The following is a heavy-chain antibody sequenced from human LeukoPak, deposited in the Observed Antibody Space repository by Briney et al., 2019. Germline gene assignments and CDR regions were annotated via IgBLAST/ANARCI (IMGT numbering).Heavy chain of an antibody. CDR1: GYTFTGHY. CDR2: INPNSGGT. D-gene: IGHD1-1*01. V-gene: IGHV1-2*02. CDR3: ASTLKAWNPLYYYYYGMDV. J-gene: IGHJ6*02. Sequence: ASVKVSCKASGYTFTGHYMHWVRQAPGQGLEWMGWINPNSGGTNYAQKFQGRVTMTRDTSISTAYMELSRLRSDDTAVYYCASTLKAWNPLYYYYYGMDVWGQGTTVTVSS.